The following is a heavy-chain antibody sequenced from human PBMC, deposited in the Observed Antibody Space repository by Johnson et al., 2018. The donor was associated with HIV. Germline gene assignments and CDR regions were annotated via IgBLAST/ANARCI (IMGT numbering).Heavy chain of an antibody. CDR2: ISWNSDTL. V-gene: IGHV3-9*01. CDR3: ARDVSRRAIYSGAFDI. Sequence: VQLVESGGPLVQPDRSLRLSCASSGFTFEDYAMPWFRQGPGKGLEWVSGISWNSDTLVYADSVKGQFTIPRDNADNSLHFQMNSLRPEDTAVYYCARDVSRRAIYSGAFDIWGQGTMVTVSS. CDR1: GFTFEDYA. J-gene: IGHJ3*02. D-gene: IGHD2-15*01.